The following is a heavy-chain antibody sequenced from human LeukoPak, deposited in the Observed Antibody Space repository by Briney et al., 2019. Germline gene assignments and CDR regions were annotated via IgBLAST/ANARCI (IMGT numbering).Heavy chain of an antibody. CDR2: ISGSGGST. CDR1: GFTFSSYA. Sequence: GGSLRLSCAASGFTFSSYAMSWVRQAPGKGLEWVSAISGSGGSTYYADSVKGRFTISRDNSKDTLYLQMNSLRAEDTAVYYCAKDLRITMVRGVINYFDYWGQGTLVTVSS. V-gene: IGHV3-23*01. CDR3: AKDLRITMVRGVINYFDY. D-gene: IGHD3-10*01. J-gene: IGHJ4*02.